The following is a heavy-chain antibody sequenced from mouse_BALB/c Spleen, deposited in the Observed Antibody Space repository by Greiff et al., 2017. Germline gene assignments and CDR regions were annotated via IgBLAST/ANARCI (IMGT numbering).Heavy chain of an antibody. V-gene: IGHV1-77*01. D-gene: IGHD2-1*01. Sequence: VQLKESGPELVKPGASVKMSCKASGYTFTDYVISWVKQRTGQGLEWIGEIYPGSGSTYYNEKFKGKATLTADKSSNTAYMQLSSLTSEDSAVYFCARSSGNYGDWFAYWGQGTLVTVSA. CDR1: GYTFTDYV. CDR2: IYPGSGST. J-gene: IGHJ3*01. CDR3: ARSSGNYGDWFAY.